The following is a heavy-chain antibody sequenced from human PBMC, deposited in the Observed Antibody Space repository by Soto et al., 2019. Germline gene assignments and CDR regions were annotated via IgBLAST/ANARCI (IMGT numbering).Heavy chain of an antibody. CDR3: AREREDGRYCSGGSCYGAFDI. Sequence: QVQLVQSGAEVKKPGASVKVSCKASGYTFTSYGISWVRQAPGQGLEWMGWISAYNGNTNYAQKLQGRVTMTTDTSTSTAYMELRSLRSDDTAVYYCAREREDGRYCSGGSCYGAFDIWGQGTMVTVSS. D-gene: IGHD2-15*01. J-gene: IGHJ3*02. V-gene: IGHV1-18*01. CDR2: ISAYNGNT. CDR1: GYTFTSYG.